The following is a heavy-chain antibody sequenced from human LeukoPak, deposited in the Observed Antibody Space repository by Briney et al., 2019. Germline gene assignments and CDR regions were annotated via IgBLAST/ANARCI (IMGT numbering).Heavy chain of an antibody. CDR2: ISYDGSNR. CDR3: AKDQNKGIAAAGT. D-gene: IGHD6-13*01. J-gene: IGHJ5*02. V-gene: IGHV3-30*18. CDR1: GFTFSSYG. Sequence: HTGGSLRLSCAASGFTFSSYGMHWVRQAPGKGLEWVAVISYDGSNRYYADSVKGRFTISRDNSKNTLYLQMNSLRAEDTAVYYCAKDQNKGIAAAGTWGQGTLVTVSS.